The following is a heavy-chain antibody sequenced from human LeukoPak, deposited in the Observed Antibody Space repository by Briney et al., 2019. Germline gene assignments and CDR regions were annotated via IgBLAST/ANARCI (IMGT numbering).Heavy chain of an antibody. CDR3: ARDGRMDYARLDS. D-gene: IGHD2-8*01. V-gene: IGHV3-21*01. CDR2: ISISSNYI. J-gene: IGHJ4*02. Sequence: PGGSLRLSCVASGFTFRDYSMNWVRQAPGKGLEWVSSISISSNYIYYADSVKGRFTISRDNAKNSLYLQMHSLRAGDTAVYYCARDGRMDYARLDSWGQGSLVTVSS. CDR1: GFTFRDYS.